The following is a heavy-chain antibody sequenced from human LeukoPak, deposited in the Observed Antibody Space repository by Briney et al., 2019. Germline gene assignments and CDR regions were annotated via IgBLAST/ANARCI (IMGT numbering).Heavy chain of an antibody. CDR1: GFTLSTYA. CDR3: AKDTDSSANYYFDY. J-gene: IGHJ4*02. Sequence: GRSLRLSCAASGFTLSTYAMHWVRQAPGKGLEWVAVISSDGRDKKYADSVKGRFSISRDNSKNTLYLQMDSLRSEDTAVYYCAKDTDSSANYYFDYWGQGTLVTVSS. CDR2: ISSDGRDK. D-gene: IGHD5-18*01. V-gene: IGHV3-30*04.